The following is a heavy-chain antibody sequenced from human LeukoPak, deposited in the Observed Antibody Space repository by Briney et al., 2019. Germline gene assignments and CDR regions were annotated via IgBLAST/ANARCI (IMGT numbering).Heavy chain of an antibody. CDR1: GYSISSGYY. D-gene: IGHD3-22*01. Sequence: SETLSLTCTVSGYSISSGYYWGWIRQPPGKGLEWIGSVYHSGSTYYNPSLKSRVTISVDTSKNQFSLKLSSVTAADTAVYYCARGPYYYDSSGYFVDEGFDYWGQGTLVTVSS. CDR3: ARGPYYYDSSGYFVDEGFDY. J-gene: IGHJ4*02. CDR2: VYHSGST. V-gene: IGHV4-38-2*02.